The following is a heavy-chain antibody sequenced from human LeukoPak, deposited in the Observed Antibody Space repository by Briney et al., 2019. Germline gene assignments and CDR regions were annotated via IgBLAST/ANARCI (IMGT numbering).Heavy chain of an antibody. Sequence: SETLYLTCAVYGGSFSGFYWSWVRQPPGKGLEWIGEINHSGSTHYNPSFKSRVTILVDTSRNQFSLKLTSVTAADTAVYYCAREETTDWFDPWGQGTLVTVSS. CDR2: INHSGST. CDR3: AREETTDWFDP. J-gene: IGHJ5*02. V-gene: IGHV4-34*01. D-gene: IGHD1-7*01. CDR1: GGSFSGFY.